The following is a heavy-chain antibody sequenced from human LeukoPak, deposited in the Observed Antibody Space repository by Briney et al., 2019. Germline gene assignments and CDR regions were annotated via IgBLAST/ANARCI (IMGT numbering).Heavy chain of an antibody. CDR1: GFTFSSYA. Sequence: GGSLRLSCAASGFTFSSYAMNWVRQAPGKGLEWVSAISISGSSTYYADSVKGRFTISRDNSNNTLYRQMNSLRAEDTAVYYCAKGALLHAFDIWGQGTMVTVSS. CDR3: AKGALLHAFDI. V-gene: IGHV3-23*01. J-gene: IGHJ3*02. D-gene: IGHD2-15*01. CDR2: ISISGSST.